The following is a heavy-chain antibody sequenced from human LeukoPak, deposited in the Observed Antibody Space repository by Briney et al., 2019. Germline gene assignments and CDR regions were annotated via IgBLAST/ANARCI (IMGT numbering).Heavy chain of an antibody. CDR1: GVSVSTNN. D-gene: IGHD6-13*01. J-gene: IGHJ5*02. V-gene: IGHV4-4*07. CDR3: ARTYSSSWYVLESWFDP. Sequence: PAGTLSLTCTISGVSVSTNNWSWIRQPAGKGLEWIGRVHIRGGTNFNPSFRSRVTMAIDTSKKEVSLTMTSLTAADTAVYYCARTYSSSWYVLESWFDPWGQGTLVTVSS. CDR2: VHIRGGT.